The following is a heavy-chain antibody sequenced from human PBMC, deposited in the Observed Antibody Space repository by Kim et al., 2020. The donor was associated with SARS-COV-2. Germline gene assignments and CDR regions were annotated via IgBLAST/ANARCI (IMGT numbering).Heavy chain of an antibody. Sequence: ASVKVSCKASGYTFTSYGISWVRQAPGQGLEWMGWISAYNGNTNYAQKLQGRVTMTTDTSTSTAYMELRSLRSDDTAVYYCARGLSPRDQLLFDYYYYYYGMDVWGQGTTVTVSS. J-gene: IGHJ6*02. CDR1: GYTFTSYG. CDR2: ISAYNGNT. CDR3: ARGLSPRDQLLFDYYYYYYGMDV. D-gene: IGHD2-2*01. V-gene: IGHV1-18*01.